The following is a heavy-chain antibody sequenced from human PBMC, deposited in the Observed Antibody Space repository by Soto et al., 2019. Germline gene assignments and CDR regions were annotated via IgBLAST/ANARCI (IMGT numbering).Heavy chain of an antibody. J-gene: IGHJ4*02. D-gene: IGHD1-1*01. CDR2: LNNDGSQT. V-gene: IGHV3-7*04. CDR3: ARGGGHNLEY. CDR1: GFTFGAYW. Sequence: GSLRLSCAVSGFTFGAYWMSWVRQAPGKGLEWVAILNNDGSQTNYVDSVRGRFSISRDNTKNSLYLQMNSLRVEDTAVYFCARGGGHNLEYWGQGALVTVSS.